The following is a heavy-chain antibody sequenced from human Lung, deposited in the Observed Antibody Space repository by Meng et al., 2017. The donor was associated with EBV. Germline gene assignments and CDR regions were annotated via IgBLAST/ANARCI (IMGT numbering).Heavy chain of an antibody. V-gene: IGHV1-18*01. J-gene: IGHJ4*02. Sequence: QGQMLQSGAEVKKPGASVRVSCEASGYTFASYGISWLRQAPGQGLEWMGWFVNNVDTYSAQKFQGRVTMTTDTHTSTAFMELRSLRSDDTAVYYCARGTPGRSYSDYWGQGTLVTVSS. CDR2: FVNNVDT. CDR1: GYTFASYG. D-gene: IGHD3-10*01. CDR3: ARGTPGRSYSDY.